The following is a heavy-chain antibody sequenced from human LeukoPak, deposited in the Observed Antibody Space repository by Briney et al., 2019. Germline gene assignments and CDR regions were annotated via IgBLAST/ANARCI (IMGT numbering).Heavy chain of an antibody. CDR2: IIPIFGTA. V-gene: IGHV1-69*13. J-gene: IGHJ4*02. D-gene: IGHD3-22*01. CDR3: ASGQYYDSSGYGEFDY. Sequence: ASVKVSCKASGGTFSSYAFSWVRQAPGQGLEWMGGIIPIFGTANYAQKFQGRVTITADESTSTAYMELSSLRSEDTAVYYCASGQYYDSSGYGEFDYWGQGTLVTVSS. CDR1: GGTFSSYA.